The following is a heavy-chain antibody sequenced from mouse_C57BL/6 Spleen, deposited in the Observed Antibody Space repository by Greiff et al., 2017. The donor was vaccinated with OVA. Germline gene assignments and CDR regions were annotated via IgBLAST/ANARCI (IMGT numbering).Heavy chain of an antibody. CDR2: IYPGSGNT. Sequence: QVQLQQSGPELVKPGASVKISCKASGYSFTSYYIHWVKQRPGQGLEWIGWIYPGSGNTKYNEKFKGKATLTADTSSSTAYMQLSSLTSEDSAVYYGARSCYYGSEDWYFDVWGTGTTVTVSS. D-gene: IGHD1-1*01. CDR3: ARSCYYGSEDWYFDV. J-gene: IGHJ1*03. CDR1: GYSFTSYY. V-gene: IGHV1-66*01.